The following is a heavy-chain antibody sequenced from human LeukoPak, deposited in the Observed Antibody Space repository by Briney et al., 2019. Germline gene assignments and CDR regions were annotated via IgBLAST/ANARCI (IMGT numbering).Heavy chain of an antibody. CDR3: ARGMGSSWYYFDY. CDR2: IKQDGSEK. D-gene: IGHD6-13*01. J-gene: IGHJ4*02. Sequence: PGGSLRLSCAASGFTFSSYWMSWVRQAPGKGLEWVANIKQDGSEKYYVDSVKGRFTISRDNSKNTLYLQMNSLRAEDTAVYYCARGMGSSWYYFDYWGQGTLVTVSS. V-gene: IGHV3-7*03. CDR1: GFTFSSYW.